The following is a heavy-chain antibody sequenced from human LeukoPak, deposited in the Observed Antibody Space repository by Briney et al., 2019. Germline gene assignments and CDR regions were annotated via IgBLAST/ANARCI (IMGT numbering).Heavy chain of an antibody. D-gene: IGHD6-19*01. V-gene: IGHV4-4*07. Sequence: SETLSLTCSVSGASISNFYWSWIRQSAGKGLEWIGRIYTSGTTNYNPSLKSRVTISVDTSKNQLSLKMRSVIAADTATYYCARELAVADAYDCWGQGTLVTVSS. CDR1: GASISNFY. J-gene: IGHJ4*02. CDR3: ARELAVADAYDC. CDR2: IYTSGTT.